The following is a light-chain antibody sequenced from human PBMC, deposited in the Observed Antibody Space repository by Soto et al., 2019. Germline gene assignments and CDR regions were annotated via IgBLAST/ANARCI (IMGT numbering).Light chain of an antibody. J-gene: IGLJ1*01. V-gene: IGLV4-69*01. CDR3: QTWGTDIPV. CDR2: LNSDGSH. CDR1: SGHSSYA. Sequence: QLVLTQSPSVSASLGASVKLTCTLSSGHSSYAIAWHQQQPERGPRFLLKLNSDGSHNKGDGIPDRFSGSSSGAERFPTISSLQSEDEAEYYCQTWGTDIPVFGTGTKVTVL.